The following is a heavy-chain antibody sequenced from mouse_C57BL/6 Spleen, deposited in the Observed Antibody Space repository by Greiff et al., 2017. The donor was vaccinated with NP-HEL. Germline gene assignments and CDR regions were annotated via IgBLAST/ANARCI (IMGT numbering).Heavy chain of an antibody. CDR1: GYTFTSYW. J-gene: IGHJ1*03. CDR3: ARKGITTVVSTEYFDV. Sequence: QVQLQQPGAELVRPGTSVKLSCKASGYTFTSYWMHWVKQRPGQGLEWIGVIDPSDSYTNYNQKFKGKATLTVDTSSSTAYMQLSSLTSEDSAVYCCARKGITTVVSTEYFDVWGTGTTVTVSS. CDR2: IDPSDSYT. D-gene: IGHD1-1*01. V-gene: IGHV1-59*01.